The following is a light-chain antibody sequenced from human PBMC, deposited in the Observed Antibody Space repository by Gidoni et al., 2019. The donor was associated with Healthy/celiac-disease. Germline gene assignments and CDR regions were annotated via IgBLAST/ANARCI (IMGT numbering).Light chain of an antibody. CDR3: QQLNSYPPIT. V-gene: IGKV1-9*01. CDR2: AAS. Sequence: DIQLTQSPSFLSASVGDRVTITCRASQGISSYLAWYQQKPGKAPKLLIYAASTLQSGVPSRFSGSGSGTEFTLTISSLQPEDFATYYCQQLNSYPPITFXQXTRLENK. J-gene: IGKJ5*01. CDR1: QGISSY.